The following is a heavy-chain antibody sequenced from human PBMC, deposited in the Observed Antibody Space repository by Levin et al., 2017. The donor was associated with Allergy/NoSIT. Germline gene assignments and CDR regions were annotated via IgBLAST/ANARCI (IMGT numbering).Heavy chain of an antibody. CDR1: GGSISPYY. CDR2: VSHSGST. V-gene: IGHV4-59*01. J-gene: IGHJ4*02. Sequence: SETLSLTCTFSGGSISPYYWSWIRQPPGKGLEWIGYVSHSGSTNYSPSLKGRVTMSVDTSKNHISLKLTSVTPADTAMYYCTRGGAARPGYWGQGALVTVSS. CDR3: TRGGAARPGY. D-gene: IGHD6-6*01.